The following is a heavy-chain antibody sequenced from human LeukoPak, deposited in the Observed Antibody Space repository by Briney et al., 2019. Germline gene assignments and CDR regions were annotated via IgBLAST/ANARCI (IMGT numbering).Heavy chain of an antibody. Sequence: GGSLRLSCAASGFTFSAYGMHWVRQAPGKGLEWVAVIFYGGSNKYYTDSVKGRFTISRDNSKNTLYLQMNSLRVEDTAVYYCARDRSGSWDFDYWGQGTLVTVSS. CDR3: ARDRSGSWDFDY. D-gene: IGHD1-26*01. CDR2: IFYGGSNK. CDR1: GFTFSAYG. J-gene: IGHJ4*02. V-gene: IGHV3-33*01.